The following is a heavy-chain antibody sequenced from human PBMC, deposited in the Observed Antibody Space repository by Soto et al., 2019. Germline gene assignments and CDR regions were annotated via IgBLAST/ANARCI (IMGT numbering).Heavy chain of an antibody. D-gene: IGHD3-10*01. CDR2: ISWNSGNI. J-gene: IGHJ3*02. CDR3: TTEPELLWFGELSDNAFDI. CDR1: GFTFDDYA. V-gene: IGHV3-9*01. Sequence: PGGSLRLSCAASGFTFDDYAMYWVRQVLGKGLEWVSSISWNSGNIGYADSVKGRFTTSRDNAENSLYLQMNSLRPEDTAVYYCTTEPELLWFGELSDNAFDIWGQGTMVTVSS.